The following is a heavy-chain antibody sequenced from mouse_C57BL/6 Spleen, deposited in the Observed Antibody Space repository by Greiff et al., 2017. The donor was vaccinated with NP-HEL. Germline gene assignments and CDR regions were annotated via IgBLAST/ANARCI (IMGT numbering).Heavy chain of an antibody. Sequence: QVHVKQPGAELVKPGASVKLSCKASGYTFTSYWMHWVKQRPGQGLEWIGMIHPNSGSTNYNEKFKSKATLTVDKSSSTAYMQLSSLTSEDSAVYYCARKGLYAMDYWGQGTSVTVSS. CDR2: IHPNSGST. V-gene: IGHV1-64*01. J-gene: IGHJ4*01. CDR1: GYTFTSYW. D-gene: IGHD2-13*01. CDR3: ARKGLYAMDY.